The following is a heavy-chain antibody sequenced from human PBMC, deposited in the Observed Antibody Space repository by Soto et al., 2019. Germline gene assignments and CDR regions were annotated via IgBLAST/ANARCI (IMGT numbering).Heavy chain of an antibody. CDR2: ISGSGGST. J-gene: IGHJ4*02. Sequence: QPGGSLRLSCAASGFTFSGYAMSWVRQAPGKGLEWVSAISGSGGSTYYADSVKGRFTISRDNSKNTLYLQMNSLRAEDTAVYYCAKDRGGPLSCSGGSCYHSVTLVFDYWGQGTLVTVSS. CDR3: AKDRGGPLSCSGGSCYHSVTLVFDY. CDR1: GFTFSGYA. V-gene: IGHV3-23*01. D-gene: IGHD2-15*01.